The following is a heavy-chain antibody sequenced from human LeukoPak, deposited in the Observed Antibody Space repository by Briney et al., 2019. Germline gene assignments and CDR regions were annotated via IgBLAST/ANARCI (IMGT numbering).Heavy chain of an antibody. Sequence: GGSLRLSCAASGFIFSSYEMNWVRQAPGKGLEWVGFIRSKAYGGTTEYAASVKGRFTISRDDSKSIAYLQMNSLKTEDTAVYYCTRALRYSSSPNRFDIWGQGTMVTVSS. D-gene: IGHD6-13*01. V-gene: IGHV3-49*04. CDR3: TRALRYSSSPNRFDI. J-gene: IGHJ3*02. CDR1: GFIFSSYE. CDR2: IRSKAYGGTT.